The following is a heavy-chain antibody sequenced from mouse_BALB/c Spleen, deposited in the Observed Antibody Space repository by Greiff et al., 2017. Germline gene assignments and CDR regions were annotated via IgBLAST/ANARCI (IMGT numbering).Heavy chain of an antibody. V-gene: IGHV5-17*02. D-gene: IGHD1-3*01. Sequence: EVHLVESGGGLVQPGGSRKLSCAASGFTFSSFGMHWVRQAPEKGLEWVAYISSGSSTIYYADTVKGRFTISRDNPKNTLFLQMTSLRSEDTAMYYCARSGSLFAYWGQGTLVTVSA. J-gene: IGHJ3*01. CDR3: ARSGSLFAY. CDR1: GFTFSSFG. CDR2: ISSGSSTI.